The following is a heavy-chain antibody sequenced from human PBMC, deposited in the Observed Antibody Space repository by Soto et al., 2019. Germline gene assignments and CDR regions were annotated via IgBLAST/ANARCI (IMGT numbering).Heavy chain of an antibody. Sequence: GWSLRLSCAASGFTFSSYGMHWVRQAPGKGLEWVAVISYDGSNKYYADSVKGRFTISRDNSKNTLYLQMNSLRAEDTAVYYCAKGEAVAVYYFDYWGQGTLVTASS. D-gene: IGHD6-19*01. CDR3: AKGEAVAVYYFDY. CDR2: ISYDGSNK. CDR1: GFTFSSYG. V-gene: IGHV3-30*18. J-gene: IGHJ4*02.